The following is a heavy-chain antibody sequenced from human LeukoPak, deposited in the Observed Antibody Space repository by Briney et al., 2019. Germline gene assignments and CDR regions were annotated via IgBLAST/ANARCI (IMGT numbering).Heavy chain of an antibody. Sequence: SETLSLTCTVSGGSISSYYWSWIRQPPGKGLEWIGYIYTSGSTNYNPSLKSRVTISVDTSKNQFSLKPSSVTAADTAVYYCATSELGPFVFDYWGQGTLVTVSS. D-gene: IGHD7-27*01. V-gene: IGHV4-4*09. CDR1: GGSISSYY. CDR3: ATSELGPFVFDY. J-gene: IGHJ4*02. CDR2: IYTSGST.